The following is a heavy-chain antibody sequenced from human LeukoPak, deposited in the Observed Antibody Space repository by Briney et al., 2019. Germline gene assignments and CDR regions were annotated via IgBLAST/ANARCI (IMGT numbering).Heavy chain of an antibody. J-gene: IGHJ4*02. D-gene: IGHD3-16*02. CDR2: ISYDGSNK. V-gene: IGHV3-30-3*01. CDR1: GFTFSSYA. CDR3: ARSFSIPFFDY. Sequence: GRSLRLSCAASGFTFSSYAMHWVRQAPGKGLEWVAVISYDGSNKYYADSVKGRFTISRDNSKNTLYLQMNSLRAEDAAVYYCARSFSIPFFDYWGQGTLVTSSS.